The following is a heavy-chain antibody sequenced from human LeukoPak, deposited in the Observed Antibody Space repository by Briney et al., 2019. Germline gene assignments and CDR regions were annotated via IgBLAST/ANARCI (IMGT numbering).Heavy chain of an antibody. D-gene: IGHD6-19*01. J-gene: IGHJ4*02. V-gene: IGHV3-74*01. CDR1: GFTFSSYW. CDR3: ARDSSGQSGGYYFDY. CDR2: INSDGSST. Sequence: GGSLRLSCAASGFTFSSYWMHWVRQAPGKGLVWVSRINSDGSSTSYADSVRGRFTISRDNAKNSVYLQMNSLRAEDTAVYYCARDSSGQSGGYYFDYWGQGTLVTVSS.